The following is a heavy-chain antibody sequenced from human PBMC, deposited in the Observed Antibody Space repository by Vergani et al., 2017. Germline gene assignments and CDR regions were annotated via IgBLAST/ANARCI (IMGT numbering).Heavy chain of an antibody. V-gene: IGHV1-46*01. CDR3: ARVASGRGYSYSYYYGMDV. D-gene: IGHD5-18*01. CDR2: INPSGGST. CDR1: GYTFTSYY. Sequence: QVPLVQSGAEVKKPGASVKVSCKASGYTFTSYYMHWVRQAPGQGLEWMGIINPSGGSTSYAQKFQGRVTMTRDTSTSTVYMELSSLRSEDTAVYYCARVASGRGYSYSYYYGMDVWGQGTTVTVSS. J-gene: IGHJ6*02.